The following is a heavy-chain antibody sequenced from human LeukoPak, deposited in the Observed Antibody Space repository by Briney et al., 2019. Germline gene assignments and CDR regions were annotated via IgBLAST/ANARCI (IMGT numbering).Heavy chain of an antibody. CDR3: ARVAFKRGGFDY. V-gene: IGHV3-74*01. D-gene: IGHD2-15*01. J-gene: IGHJ4*02. CDR1: GLTFSSYW. Sequence: GGSLRLSCAASGLTFSSYWMHWVRQAPGKGLVWVSRINSDGSSTSYADSVKGRLTISRDNAKNTLYLQMNSLRAEDTAVYYCARVAFKRGGFDYWGQGTLVTVSS. CDR2: INSDGSST.